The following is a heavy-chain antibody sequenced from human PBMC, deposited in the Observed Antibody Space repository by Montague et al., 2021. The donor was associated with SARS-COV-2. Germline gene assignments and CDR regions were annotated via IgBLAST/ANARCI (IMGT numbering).Heavy chain of an antibody. CDR2: INRSGGT. J-gene: IGHJ4*02. Sequence: SETLSLTCAVSTGSLNAHYWTWIRQSPGKGLEWIGEINRSGGTNXSPSFNSRVPMSLDTSKTQFSLKRGSVTAADTAVYFCARGFRTVEMPTMSFDYWGQGALVTVSP. D-gene: IGHD5-24*01. CDR3: ARGFRTVEMPTMSFDY. CDR1: TGSLNAHY. V-gene: IGHV4-34*01.